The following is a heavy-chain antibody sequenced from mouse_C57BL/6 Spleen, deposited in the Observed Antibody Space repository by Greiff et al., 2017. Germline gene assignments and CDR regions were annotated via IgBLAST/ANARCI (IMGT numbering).Heavy chain of an antibody. J-gene: IGHJ4*01. CDR2: IYPGSGST. D-gene: IGHD2-4*01. CDR1: GYTFTSYW. CDR3: GRRNYDYSYAMDY. Sequence: VQLQQSGAELVKPGASVKMSCKASGYTFTSYWITWVKQRPGQGLEWIGDIYPGSGSTSYNEKFKSKATLTVAKSSSTAYMQLSSLTSEDSAVYYCGRRNYDYSYAMDYWGQGTSVTVSS. V-gene: IGHV1-55*01.